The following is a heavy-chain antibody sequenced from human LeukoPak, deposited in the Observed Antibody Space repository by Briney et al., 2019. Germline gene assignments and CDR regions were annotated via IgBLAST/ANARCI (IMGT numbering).Heavy chain of an antibody. Sequence: GPQVKVSCKASGGTFSSYAISWVRQAPGQGLEWMGRIIPILGIANYAQKFQGRVTITTDKSTSTAYMELSSLRSEDTAVYYCARGLVVDGSGSHYYYGMDVWGQGTTVTVSS. CDR2: IIPILGIA. CDR1: GGTFSSYA. J-gene: IGHJ6*02. CDR3: ARGLVVDGSGSHYYYGMDV. V-gene: IGHV1-69*04. D-gene: IGHD3-10*01.